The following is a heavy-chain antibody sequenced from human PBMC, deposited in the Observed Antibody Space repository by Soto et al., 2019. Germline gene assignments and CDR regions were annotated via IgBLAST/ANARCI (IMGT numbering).Heavy chain of an antibody. V-gene: IGHV1-3*01. CDR1: GYTFTSYA. CDR3: ARELAGLTTVLYYYGMDV. J-gene: IGHJ6*02. CDR2: INAGNGNI. D-gene: IGHD4-4*01. Sequence: ASVKVSCKASGYTFTSYAMHWVRQAPGQRLEWMGWINAGNGNIKYSQKFQGRVTITRDTSASTAYMELSSLRSEDTAVYYCARELAGLTTVLYYYGMDVWGQGTTVTVSS.